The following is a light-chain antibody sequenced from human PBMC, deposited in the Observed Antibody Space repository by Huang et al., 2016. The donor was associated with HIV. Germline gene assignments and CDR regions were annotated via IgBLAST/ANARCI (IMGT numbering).Light chain of an antibody. V-gene: IGKV3-11*01. CDR3: QQRSNWPPLT. Sequence: EIVLTQSPATLSFSPGERATLSCRASQSVSRYLAWYQQRPGQAPKLLSYDASNRATGIPARFSGGGSGTDVTLTISSLGPEDFAVYYCQQRSNWPPLTFGGGTKVEIK. CDR2: DAS. J-gene: IGKJ4*01. CDR1: QSVSRY.